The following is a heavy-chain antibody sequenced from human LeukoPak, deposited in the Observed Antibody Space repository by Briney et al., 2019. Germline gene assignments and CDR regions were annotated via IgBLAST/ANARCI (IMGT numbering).Heavy chain of an antibody. CDR2: ISSRGDST. D-gene: IGHD6-19*01. J-gene: IGHJ4*02. V-gene: IGHV3-23*01. Sequence: GGSLRLSCAASRFTFSIYYMHWVRQVPGRGLEWVSTISSRGDSTYVADSVKGRFTISRDNSKNSLYLQMNTVRAEDTAVYYCVKGPRPDITVAHTVENWGQETLVTVSS. CDR3: VKGPRPDITVAHTVEN. CDR1: RFTFSIYY.